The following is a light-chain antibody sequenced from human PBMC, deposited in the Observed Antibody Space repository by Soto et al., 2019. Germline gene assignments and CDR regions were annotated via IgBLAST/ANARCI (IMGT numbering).Light chain of an antibody. CDR2: GAS. J-gene: IGKJ5*01. Sequence: EIVLTQSPGTLSLSPGERATLSCRASQSVSSSYLAWYQQKPGQAPRLLIYGASSRATGTPDRFSGSGSGTDFTLTISRLEPEDFAVCYCQQYGSSPPITFGQGTRLEIK. CDR1: QSVSSSY. CDR3: QQYGSSPPIT. V-gene: IGKV3-20*01.